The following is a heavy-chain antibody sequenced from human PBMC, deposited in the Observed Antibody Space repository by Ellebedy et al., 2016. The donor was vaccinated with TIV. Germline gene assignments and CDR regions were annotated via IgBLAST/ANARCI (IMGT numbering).Heavy chain of an antibody. Sequence: GESLKISCKGSGYSFTTYWIGWVRQMPGKGLEWMGIVYPGDSQTIYSPSFQGQVTTPADKSSSTAYLQWSSLKASDTALYFCARPRYSTSWTEAEYFQHWGQGTLVTVSS. CDR2: VYPGDSQT. D-gene: IGHD6-13*01. CDR1: GYSFTTYW. V-gene: IGHV5-51*01. CDR3: ARPRYSTSWTEAEYFQH. J-gene: IGHJ1*01.